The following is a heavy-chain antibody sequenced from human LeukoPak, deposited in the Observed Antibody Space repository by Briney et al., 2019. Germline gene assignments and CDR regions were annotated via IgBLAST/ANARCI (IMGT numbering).Heavy chain of an antibody. CDR2: IYYSGST. Sequence: SQTLPLTCTVSGGSISSGGYYWSWIRQHPGKGLEWIGYIYYSGSTYYNPSLKSRVTISVDTSKNQFSLKLSSVTAADTAVYYCARVWCSSTSCYDHYGMDVWGQGTTVTVSS. J-gene: IGHJ6*02. CDR3: ARVWCSSTSCYDHYGMDV. V-gene: IGHV4-31*03. CDR1: GGSISSGGYY. D-gene: IGHD2-2*01.